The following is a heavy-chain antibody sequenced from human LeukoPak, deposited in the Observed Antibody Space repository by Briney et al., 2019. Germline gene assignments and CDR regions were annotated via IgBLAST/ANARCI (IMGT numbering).Heavy chain of an antibody. V-gene: IGHV1-69*05. Sequence: GASVKVSCKASGGTFSSYAISWVRQAPGQGLEWMGGIIPIFGTANYAQKFQGRVTNTTDESTRTAYMELSSLRSEDTAVYYCARGYCSSTSCYPGYYYYMDVWGKGTTVTVSS. CDR1: GGTFSSYA. CDR2: IIPIFGTA. CDR3: ARGYCSSTSCYPGYYYYMDV. J-gene: IGHJ6*03. D-gene: IGHD2-2*01.